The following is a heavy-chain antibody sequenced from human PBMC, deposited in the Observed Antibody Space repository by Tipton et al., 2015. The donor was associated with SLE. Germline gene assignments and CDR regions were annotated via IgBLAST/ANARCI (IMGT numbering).Heavy chain of an antibody. CDR2: IYPTGST. V-gene: IGHV4-4*08. CDR3: AREGWRVDYHAFDI. D-gene: IGHD3/OR15-3a*01. J-gene: IGHJ3*02. Sequence: TLSLTCTFSGVSISTFYWSWVRQAPGQGLEWVGYIYPTGSTNHNPSLKSRVTISVDTSKNQFSLNLNSVTAADTAVYYCAREGWRVDYHAFDIWGQGTMVTVSS. CDR1: GVSISTFY.